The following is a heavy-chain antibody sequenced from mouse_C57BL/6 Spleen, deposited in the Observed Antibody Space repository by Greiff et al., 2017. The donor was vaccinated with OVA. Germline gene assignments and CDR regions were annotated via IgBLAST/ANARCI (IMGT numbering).Heavy chain of an antibody. CDR2: IYPRSGNT. Sequence: QVQLQQSGAELARPGASVKLSCKASGYTFTSYGISWVKQRTGQGLEWSGEIYPRSGNTYYNEKFKGKATLTADKSSSTAYMELRSLTSEDSAVYFCARCDYDEGNYFDYWGQGTTLTVSS. V-gene: IGHV1-81*01. J-gene: IGHJ2*01. D-gene: IGHD2-4*01. CDR3: ARCDYDEGNYFDY. CDR1: GYTFTSYG.